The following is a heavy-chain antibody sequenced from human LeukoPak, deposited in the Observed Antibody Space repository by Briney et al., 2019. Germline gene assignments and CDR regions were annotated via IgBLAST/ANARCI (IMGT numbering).Heavy chain of an antibody. CDR3: ARNENNGMDV. CDR1: GFTFSTYT. J-gene: IGHJ6*02. V-gene: IGHV3-21*01. Sequence: TGGSLRLSCAASGFTFSTYTMNWVRQAPGKGLEWVSSISSSSSYIYYADSVKGRFTISRDNAKNSLYLQMNSLRAGDTAVYYCARNENNGMDVWGHGTTVTVSS. CDR2: ISSSSSYI.